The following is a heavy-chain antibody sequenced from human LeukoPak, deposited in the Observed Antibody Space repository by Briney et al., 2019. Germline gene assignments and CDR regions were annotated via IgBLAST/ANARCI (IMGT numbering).Heavy chain of an antibody. Sequence: GGSLRLSCAASGFTVSSNFWTWVRRAPGKGLEWVSITYSDGSTYYADSVKGRFTISRDSSNNTVYLQMNSLRAEDTALYYCASDSEQQVDAPDVWGQGATVTGSS. V-gene: IGHV3-66*01. CDR2: TYSDGST. CDR3: ASDSEQQVDAPDV. J-gene: IGHJ6*02. CDR1: GFTVSSNF. D-gene: IGHD6-13*01.